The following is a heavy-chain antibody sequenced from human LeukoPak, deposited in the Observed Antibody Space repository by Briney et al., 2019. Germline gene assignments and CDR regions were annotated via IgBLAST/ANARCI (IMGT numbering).Heavy chain of an antibody. J-gene: IGHJ4*02. V-gene: IGHV4-4*02. CDR2: IYRSGST. CDR3: AGNLGDYYDSSGYYFSYFDY. CDR1: GGSMSSSNW. Sequence: SETLSLTCAVSGGSMSSSNWRSWVRQPPGTGVEWLGEIYRSGSTNYNPSLKSRVSIAVDKSKNQFSLKLSSVTAADTAVYYCAGNLGDYYDSSGYYFSYFDYWGQGTLVTVSS. D-gene: IGHD3-22*01.